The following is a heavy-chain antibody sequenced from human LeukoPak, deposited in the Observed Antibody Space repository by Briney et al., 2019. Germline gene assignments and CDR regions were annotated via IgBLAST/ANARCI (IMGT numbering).Heavy chain of an antibody. CDR3: AKDLKGYNYGYFDF. J-gene: IGHJ4*02. CDR1: GFTFSNYA. Sequence: PGGSLRLSCAASGFTFSNYAMSWVRQAPGKGLEWVPAISDSGGSTHYADSVKGRFTISRDNSKNTLYLQMNSLRAEDTAIYYCAKDLKGYNYGYFDFWGQGTLVTVSS. V-gene: IGHV3-23*01. D-gene: IGHD5-18*01. CDR2: ISDSGGST.